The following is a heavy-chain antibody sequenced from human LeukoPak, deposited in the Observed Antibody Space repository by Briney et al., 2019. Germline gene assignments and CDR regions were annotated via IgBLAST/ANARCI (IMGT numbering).Heavy chain of an antibody. J-gene: IGHJ4*02. V-gene: IGHV3-15*01. CDR3: TTRRQDGW. Sequence: GGSLRLSCAVSGITLSNYGMSWVRQAPGKGLEWVGRIKSKTDGGTIDYGAPVKGRFIISRDDSRNTLYLQMNSLKTEDTAVYYCTTRRQDGWWGQGTLVTVS. CDR2: IKSKTDGGTI. CDR1: GITLSNYG. D-gene: IGHD2-15*01.